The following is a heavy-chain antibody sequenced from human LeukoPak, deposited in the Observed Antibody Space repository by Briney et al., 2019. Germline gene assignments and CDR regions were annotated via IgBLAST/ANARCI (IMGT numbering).Heavy chain of an antibody. J-gene: IGHJ4*02. V-gene: IGHV3-30*18. Sequence: TGGSLRLSCAASGFTFSSYGMHWVRQAPGKGLEWVAVISYDGSNKYYADSVKGRFTISRDNSKNTLYLQMNSLRAEDTAVYYCAKVGGSGWYLDYWGQGTLVTVSS. CDR2: ISYDGSNK. D-gene: IGHD6-19*01. CDR1: GFTFSSYG. CDR3: AKVGGSGWYLDY.